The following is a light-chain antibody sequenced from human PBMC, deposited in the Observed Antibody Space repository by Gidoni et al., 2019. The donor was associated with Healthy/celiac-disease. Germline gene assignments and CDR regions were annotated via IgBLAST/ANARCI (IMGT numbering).Light chain of an antibody. Sequence: DIQLPQSPSTLSASVGDRVTITCRARQSISSWLAWYQQKPGKAPKLLIYKASSLESGVPSRFSGSGSGTEFTLTISSLQPDDFATYYCQQYNSYSPPWTFGQGTKVEIK. CDR3: QQYNSYSPPWT. V-gene: IGKV1-5*03. J-gene: IGKJ1*01. CDR1: QSISSW. CDR2: KAS.